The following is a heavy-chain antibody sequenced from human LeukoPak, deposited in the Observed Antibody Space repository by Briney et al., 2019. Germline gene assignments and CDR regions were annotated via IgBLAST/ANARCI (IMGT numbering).Heavy chain of an antibody. CDR2: IYYSGST. CDR1: GGSISSSSYY. V-gene: IGHV4-39*07. J-gene: IGHJ5*02. CDR3: ARDLGDSGSTSATDP. D-gene: IGHD1-26*01. Sequence: SETLSLTCTVSGGSISSSSYYWGWIRQPPGKGLEWIGSIYYSGSTYYNPSLKSRVTISVDTSKNQFSLKLSSVTAADTAVYYCARDLGDSGSTSATDPWGQGTLVTVSS.